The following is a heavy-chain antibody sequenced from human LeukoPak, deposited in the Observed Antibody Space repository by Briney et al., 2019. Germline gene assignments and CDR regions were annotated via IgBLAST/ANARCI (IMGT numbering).Heavy chain of an antibody. V-gene: IGHV3-23*01. Sequence: GGSLRLSCAASGFTFSSYAMSWVRQAPGKGLEWVSAISGSSSSTYYADSVKGRFTISRDNSKNTLYLQMNSLRAEDTAVYYCAKHGVGGLYGSGYWGQGTLVTVSS. CDR2: ISGSSSST. CDR3: AKHGVGGLYGSGY. D-gene: IGHD3-10*01. CDR1: GFTFSSYA. J-gene: IGHJ4*02.